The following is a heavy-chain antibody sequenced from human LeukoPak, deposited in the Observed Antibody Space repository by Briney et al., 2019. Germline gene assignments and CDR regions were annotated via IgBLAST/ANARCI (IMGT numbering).Heavy chain of an antibody. Sequence: GASVKVSCKTSGYTFTDYYIHWVRQAPGQGLEWMGWINPDSGYTNYAQKFQGRVTMTRDTSINTAYMELSRLTSDDTAVYYCARDSSYDSSGYLDYWGQGTLVTVSS. V-gene: IGHV1-2*02. CDR3: ARDSSYDSSGYLDY. CDR2: INPDSGYT. D-gene: IGHD3-22*01. CDR1: GYTFTDYY. J-gene: IGHJ4*02.